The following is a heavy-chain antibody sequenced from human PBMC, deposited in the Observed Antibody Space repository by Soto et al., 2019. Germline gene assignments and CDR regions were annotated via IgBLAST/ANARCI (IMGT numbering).Heavy chain of an antibody. CDR3: ARASYFSEKTAYYAKSFKWFDP. CDR2: ISYDGDNK. D-gene: IGHD3-9*01. Sequence: QVQLLESGGGVVQSGRSLRLSCAASGFTFSGSEMHWVRQAPGKGLEWVAFISYDGDNKYYADSVKGRFTVSRDNSRNTLQHQMDSLRPEDTAVYYCARASYFSEKTAYYAKSFKWFDPWGQGTLLTVSS. J-gene: IGHJ5*02. CDR1: GFTFSGSE. V-gene: IGHV3-30*14.